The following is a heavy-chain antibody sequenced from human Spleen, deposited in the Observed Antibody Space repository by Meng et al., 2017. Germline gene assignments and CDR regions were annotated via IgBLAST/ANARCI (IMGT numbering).Heavy chain of an antibody. CDR2: FSGSGGST. D-gene: IGHD3-22*01. CDR3: ATDPYYDTSGPTSY. J-gene: IGHJ4*02. V-gene: IGHV3-23*01. Sequence: EVRLLEPGGGLVQPGGSLTLSCAASGFTFSNYPMSWVRQAPGKGLEWVSAFSGSGGSTYYADSVKGRFTISRDNSKNTLYLQMSSLRAEDTAVYYCATDPYYDTSGPTSYWGQGTLVTVSS. CDR1: GFTFSNYP.